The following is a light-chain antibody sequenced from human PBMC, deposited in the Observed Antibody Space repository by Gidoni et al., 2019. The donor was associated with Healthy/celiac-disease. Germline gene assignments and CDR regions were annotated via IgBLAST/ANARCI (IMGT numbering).Light chain of an antibody. CDR1: QLGDKY. CDR2: QDS. Sequence: SYELTQPPSVSVSPGHTASIPCSGDQLGDKYACWYQQKPGQSPVLVIYQDSKRPSGIPARFSGSNSGNTATLTISGTQAMDEADYYCQAWDSSTVVFGGGTKLTVL. J-gene: IGLJ2*01. CDR3: QAWDSSTVV. V-gene: IGLV3-1*01.